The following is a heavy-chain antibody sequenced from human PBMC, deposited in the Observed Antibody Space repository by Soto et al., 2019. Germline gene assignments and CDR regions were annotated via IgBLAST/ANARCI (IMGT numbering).Heavy chain of an antibody. CDR1: GFTFSSDS. J-gene: IGHJ5*02. Sequence: GGSLILSCAASGFTFSSDSMNWVRQAPGKGLEWVSSISSSSSYIYYADSVKGRFTISRDNAKNSLYLQMNSLRAEDTAVYYCAREDETAMANWFDLLGPGNPGHRLL. CDR3: AREDETAMANWFDL. CDR2: ISSSSSYI. D-gene: IGHD5-18*01. V-gene: IGHV3-21*01.